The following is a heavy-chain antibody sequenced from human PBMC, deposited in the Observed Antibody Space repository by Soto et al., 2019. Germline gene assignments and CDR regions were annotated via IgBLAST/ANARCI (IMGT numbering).Heavy chain of an antibody. CDR2: IYSGGST. CDR3: ALYSSSVAFDI. CDR1: GFTVSSNY. Sequence: GGSLRLSCAASGFTVSSNYMSWVRQAPGKGLEWVSVIYSGGSTYYADSVKGRFTISRDNSKNTLYLQMNSLRAEDTAVYYCALYSSSVAFDIWGQGTMVTVSS. D-gene: IGHD6-6*01. V-gene: IGHV3-66*01. J-gene: IGHJ3*02.